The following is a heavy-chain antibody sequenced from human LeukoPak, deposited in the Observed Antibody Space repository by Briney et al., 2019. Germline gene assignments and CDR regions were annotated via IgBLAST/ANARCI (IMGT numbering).Heavy chain of an antibody. J-gene: IGHJ4*02. CDR1: GYTFTSYG. CDR3: ARGRGYYGSGSYSVDY. CDR2: ISAYNGNT. D-gene: IGHD3-10*01. Sequence: ASVKVSCKASGYTFTSYGISWVRQAPGQGLEWMGWISAYNGNTNYAQKLQGRVTMTRNTSISTAYMELSSLRSEDTAVYYCARGRGYYGSGSYSVDYWGQGTLVTVSS. V-gene: IGHV1-18*01.